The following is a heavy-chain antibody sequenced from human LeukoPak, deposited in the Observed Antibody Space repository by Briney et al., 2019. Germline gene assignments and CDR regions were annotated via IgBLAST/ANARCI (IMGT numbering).Heavy chain of an antibody. CDR3: ARDRVVVVAATGEFDY. D-gene: IGHD2-15*01. CDR1: GFAFSSYA. Sequence: GGSLRLSCAASGFAFSSYAMHWVRQAPGKGLEWVAVISYDGSNKYYADSVKGRFTISRDNSKNTLYLQMNSLRAEDTAVYYCARDRVVVVAATGEFDYWGQGTLVTVSS. CDR2: ISYDGSNK. V-gene: IGHV3-30-3*01. J-gene: IGHJ4*02.